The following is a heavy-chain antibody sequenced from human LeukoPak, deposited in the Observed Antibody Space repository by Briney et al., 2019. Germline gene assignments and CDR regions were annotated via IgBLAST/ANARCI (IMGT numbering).Heavy chain of an antibody. CDR3: VRDRGNDYNSYFFDY. V-gene: IGHV3-48*03. J-gene: IGHJ4*02. D-gene: IGHD5-24*01. Sequence: GGSLRLSCAASGFTFSSYEMNWVRQAPGKGLEWVSYISSSGSTIYYADSVKGRFTISRDNAKNSLYLQMNSLRAGDTAVYYCVRDRGNDYNSYFFDYWGQGILVTVSS. CDR1: GFTFSSYE. CDR2: ISSSGSTI.